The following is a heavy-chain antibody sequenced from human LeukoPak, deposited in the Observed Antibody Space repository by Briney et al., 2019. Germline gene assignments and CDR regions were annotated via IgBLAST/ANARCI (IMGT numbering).Heavy chain of an antibody. CDR3: ARLVVAAFDY. CDR1: GYSISSGYY. J-gene: IGHJ4*02. D-gene: IGHD2-15*01. V-gene: IGHV4-38-2*02. Sequence: SETLSLTCTVSGYSISSGYYWGWIRQPPGKGLEWIGSIYHSGSTYYNPSLKSRVTISVDTSKNPFSLKLSSVTAADTAVYYCARLVVAAFDYWGQGTLDTVSS. CDR2: IYHSGST.